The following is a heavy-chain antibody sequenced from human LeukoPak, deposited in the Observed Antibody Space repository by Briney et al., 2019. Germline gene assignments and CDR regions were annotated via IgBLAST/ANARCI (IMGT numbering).Heavy chain of an antibody. V-gene: IGHV1-46*01. CDR2: INPSGGST. D-gene: IGHD1-26*01. CDR1: GYTFTSYD. CDR3: ARDNSVGDNAWWFDP. J-gene: IGHJ5*02. Sequence: ASVKVSCKASGYTFTSYDMHWVRRAPGQGLECMGIINPSGGSTSYAQKFQGRVTMTRDMSTSTDYMELSSLRSEDTAIYYCARDNSVGDNAWWFDPWGQGTLVTVSS.